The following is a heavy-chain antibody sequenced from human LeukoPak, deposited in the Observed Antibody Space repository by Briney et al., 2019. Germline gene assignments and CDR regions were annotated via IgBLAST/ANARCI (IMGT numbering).Heavy chain of an antibody. D-gene: IGHD3-22*01. CDR2: IKSRTSGGTT. Sequence: PGGSLRLSCAASGFDFSSAWMTWVRQAPGQGLEWAAHIKSRTSGGTTHYGAPVKGRFTISRDDSEKTMSLQMNGLKSEDTAVYYCAIDVSESSAYPLDYWGQGILVTVSS. CDR3: AIDVSESSAYPLDY. J-gene: IGHJ4*02. V-gene: IGHV3-15*01. CDR1: GFDFSSAW.